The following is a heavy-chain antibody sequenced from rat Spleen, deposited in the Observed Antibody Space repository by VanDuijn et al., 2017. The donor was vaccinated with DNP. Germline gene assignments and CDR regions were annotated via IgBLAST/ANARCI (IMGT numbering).Heavy chain of an antibody. CDR2: ITNTGGST. CDR1: GFTFNNYW. D-gene: IGHD1-1*01. V-gene: IGHV5-31*01. CDR3: TTIGYSANFDY. J-gene: IGHJ2*01. Sequence: EVQLVESGGGLVQPGRSLKLSCVASGFTFNNYWMTWIRQAPGKGLEWITSITNTGGSTYYLDSVKGRFTISRDNAKSTLYLQMDSLRSEDTATYYCTTIGYSANFDYWGQGVMVTVSS.